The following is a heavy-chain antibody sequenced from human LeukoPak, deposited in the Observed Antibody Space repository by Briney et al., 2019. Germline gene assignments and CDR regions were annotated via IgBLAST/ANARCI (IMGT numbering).Heavy chain of an antibody. J-gene: IGHJ4*02. V-gene: IGHV3-48*03. Sequence: GGSLRLSCAASGFTFSSYEMNWVRQAPGKGLERVSYISSSGSTIYYADSVKGRFTISRDNAKNSLYLQMNSLRAEDTAVYYCARSPTGSGWYYFDYWGQGTLVTVSS. CDR1: GFTFSSYE. CDR2: ISSSGSTI. D-gene: IGHD6-19*01. CDR3: ARSPTGSGWYYFDY.